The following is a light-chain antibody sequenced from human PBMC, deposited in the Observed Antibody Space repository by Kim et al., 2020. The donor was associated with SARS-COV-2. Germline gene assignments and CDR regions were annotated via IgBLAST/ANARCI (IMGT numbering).Light chain of an antibody. CDR1: RSVTSRY. CDR3: QQYGNSPPNT. CDR2: GAS. Sequence: EIVLTQSPGTLSLSPGERATLSCRASRSVTSRYLAWYQQKPGQAPRLLIYGASSRATGIPDRFSGSGSGTDFTLTISRLEPEDFAVYYCQQYGNSPPNTFGQGTKLEI. V-gene: IGKV3-20*01. J-gene: IGKJ2*01.